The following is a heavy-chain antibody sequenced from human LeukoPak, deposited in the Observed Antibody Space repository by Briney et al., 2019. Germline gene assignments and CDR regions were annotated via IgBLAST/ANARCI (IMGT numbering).Heavy chain of an antibody. CDR3: ARLVGATTTFDY. V-gene: IGHV3-30-3*01. Sequence: PGGSLRLSCAASGFTFNSYAMSWVRQAPGKGLEWVAVISYGGSNKYYADSVKGRFTISRDNSKNTLYLQMNSLKAEDTAVYYCARLVGATTTFDYWGQGTLVTVSS. CDR1: GFTFNSYA. D-gene: IGHD1-26*01. J-gene: IGHJ4*02. CDR2: ISYGGSNK.